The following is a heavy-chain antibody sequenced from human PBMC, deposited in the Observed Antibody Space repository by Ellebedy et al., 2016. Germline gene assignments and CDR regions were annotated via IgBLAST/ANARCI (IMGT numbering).Heavy chain of an antibody. CDR1: GYTLTELS. J-gene: IGHJ5*02. V-gene: IGHV1-24*01. D-gene: IGHD3-10*01. Sequence: ASVKVSXXVSGYTLTELSMHWVRQAPGKGLEWMGGFDPEDGETIYAQKFQGRVTMTEDTSTDTAYMELSSLRSEDTAVYYCATVIGSGDNWFDPWGQGTLVTVSS. CDR3: ATVIGSGDNWFDP. CDR2: FDPEDGET.